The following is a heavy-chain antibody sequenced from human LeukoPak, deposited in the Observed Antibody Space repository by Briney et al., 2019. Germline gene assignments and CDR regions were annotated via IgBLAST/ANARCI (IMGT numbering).Heavy chain of an antibody. CDR3: ARDEYGSGSYYNYYYMDV. Sequence: SVPVSCQSSLGTFRSYAISWVGPAPGRGRAWMGGIHPIFGKDHFAQKFQGRVTITTDESTSTAYMELSSLRSDDTAAYYCARDEYGSGSYYNYYYMDVWGKGTTVTVSS. J-gene: IGHJ6*03. V-gene: IGHV1-69*05. CDR1: LGTFRSYA. CDR2: IHPIFGKD. D-gene: IGHD3-10*01.